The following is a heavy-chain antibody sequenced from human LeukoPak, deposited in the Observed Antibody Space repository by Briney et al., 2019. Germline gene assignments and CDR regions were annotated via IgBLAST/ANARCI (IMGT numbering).Heavy chain of an antibody. J-gene: IGHJ6*03. CDR3: ARDLRYYYGSGRPSYYYMDV. Sequence: ASVKVSCKASGYTFTSYYMHWVRQAPGEGLEWMGWINPNSGGTNYAQKFQGRVTMTRDTSISTAYMELSRLRSDDTAVYYCARDLRYYYGSGRPSYYYMDVWGKGTTVTISS. CDR2: INPNSGGT. D-gene: IGHD3-10*01. CDR1: GYTFTSYY. V-gene: IGHV1-2*02.